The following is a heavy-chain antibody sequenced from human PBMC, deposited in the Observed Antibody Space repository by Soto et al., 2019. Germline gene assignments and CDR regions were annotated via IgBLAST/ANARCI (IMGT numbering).Heavy chain of an antibody. J-gene: IGHJ6*02. CDR2: ISYDGSNK. CDR1: GFTFSSYG. D-gene: IGHD2-2*01. Sequence: PGGSLRLSCAASGFTFSSYGMHWVRQAPGKGLEWVAVISYDGSNKYYTDSVKGRFTISRDNSKNTLYLQMNSLRAEDTAVYYCAKDRGYCSSTSCPKGHYSLSVDGMDVWGQGTTVTVSS. CDR3: AKDRGYCSSTSCPKGHYSLSVDGMDV. V-gene: IGHV3-30*18.